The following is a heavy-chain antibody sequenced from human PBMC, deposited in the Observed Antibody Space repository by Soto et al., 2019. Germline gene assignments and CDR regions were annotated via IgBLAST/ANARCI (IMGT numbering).Heavy chain of an antibody. D-gene: IGHD1-20*01. CDR1: GYTFTSYA. Sequence: ASVKVSCKASGYTFTSYAMHWVRQAPGQGLEWMGWINAGNGNTKYSQKLQGRVTITRDTSASTAYMELSSLRSEDTAVYYCARGITLPTPLDYWGQGTLVTVS. J-gene: IGHJ4*02. CDR2: INAGNGNT. CDR3: ARGITLPTPLDY. V-gene: IGHV1-3*01.